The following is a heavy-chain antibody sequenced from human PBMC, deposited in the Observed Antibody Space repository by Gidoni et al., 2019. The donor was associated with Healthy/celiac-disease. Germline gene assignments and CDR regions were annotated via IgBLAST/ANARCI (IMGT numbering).Heavy chain of an antibody. V-gene: IGHV1-18*01. CDR3: ARAERYCTNGVCYYYYYYGMDV. J-gene: IGHJ6*02. D-gene: IGHD2-8*01. Sequence: QVQLVQSGAEVKKPGASVKFSCKASGYTFTSYVLRWVGQAPGQGLEWMGWIRAYNGNTNYAQKLQGRVTMTTDTSTSTAYMELRSLRSDDTAVYYCARAERYCTNGVCYYYYYYGMDVWGQGTTVTVSS. CDR2: IRAYNGNT. CDR1: GYTFTSYV.